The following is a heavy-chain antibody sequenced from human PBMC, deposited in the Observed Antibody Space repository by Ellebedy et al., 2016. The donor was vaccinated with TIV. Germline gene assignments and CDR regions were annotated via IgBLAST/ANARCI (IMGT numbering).Heavy chain of an antibody. CDR2: VYHTGST. CDR1: GVSISDYY. D-gene: IGHD3-10*01. V-gene: IGHV4-59*01. CDR3: ARDGVEDDFDY. J-gene: IGHJ4*02. Sequence: MPSETLSLTCSVSGVSISDYYWSWIRQPPGQGLEWIGYVYHTGSTNYNPSLRSRVTLAVDTPKHEFSLKLSSVTTADTAIYYCARDGVEDDFDYWGQGLLVTVSS.